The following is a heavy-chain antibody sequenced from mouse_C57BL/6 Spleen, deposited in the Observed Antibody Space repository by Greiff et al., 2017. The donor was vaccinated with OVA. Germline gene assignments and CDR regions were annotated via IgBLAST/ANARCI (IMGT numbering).Heavy chain of an antibody. CDR3: ARKANLQAWFAY. Sequence: VQLQQSGPELVKPGASVKISCKASGYAFSSSWMNWVKQRPGKGLEWIGRIYPGDGDTNYNRKFKGKATLTADKSSSTAYMQRSSLTSEDYAVYFCARKANLQAWFAYWGQGTLLTVSA. CDR1: GYAFSSSW. J-gene: IGHJ3*01. CDR2: IYPGDGDT. V-gene: IGHV1-82*01. D-gene: IGHD3-2*02.